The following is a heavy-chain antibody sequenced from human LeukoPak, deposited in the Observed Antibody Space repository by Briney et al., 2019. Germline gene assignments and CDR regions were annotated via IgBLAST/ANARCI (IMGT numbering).Heavy chain of an antibody. J-gene: IGHJ4*02. D-gene: IGHD6-13*01. V-gene: IGHV3-21*01. CDR3: AGIAAAGDFDY. CDR1: GFTFSSYS. Sequence: KSGGSLRLSCAASGFTFSSYSMNWVRQAPGKGLEWVSSISSSSSYIYYADSVKGRFTISRDNSKNTLYLQMNSLRAEDTAVYYCAGIAAAGDFDYWGQGTLVTVSS. CDR2: ISSSSSYI.